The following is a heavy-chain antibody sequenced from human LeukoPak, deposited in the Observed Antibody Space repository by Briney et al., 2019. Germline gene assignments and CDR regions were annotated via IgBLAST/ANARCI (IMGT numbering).Heavy chain of an antibody. Sequence: GGSLRFSCAASGFTFSTYSMNWVRQAPGEGLEWVSYISSSSSYIYYADSVKGRFTISRDNAKNSLYLQMNSLRAEDTAVYYCGRDRSSVVAGIGYWGQGTLVTVSS. CDR3: GRDRSSVVAGIGY. D-gene: IGHD6-19*01. V-gene: IGHV3-21*01. J-gene: IGHJ4*02. CDR1: GFTFSTYS. CDR2: ISSSSSYI.